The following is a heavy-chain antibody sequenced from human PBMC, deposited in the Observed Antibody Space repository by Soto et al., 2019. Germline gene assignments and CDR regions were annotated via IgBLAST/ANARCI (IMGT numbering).Heavy chain of an antibody. Sequence: SETLSLTGPVSGYAMSGDTYFLGWIRQHPGKGLEWIGYIYYSGSTYYNPSLKSRVTISVDTSKNQFSLKLSSVTAAGTAVYYCARIATYYDFWSGYYTGTSYYYGMDVWGQGSTVTVSS. CDR3: ARIATYYDFWSGYYTGTSYYYGMDV. J-gene: IGHJ6*02. CDR2: IYYSGST. CDR1: GYAMSGDTYF. D-gene: IGHD3-3*01. V-gene: IGHV4-31*03.